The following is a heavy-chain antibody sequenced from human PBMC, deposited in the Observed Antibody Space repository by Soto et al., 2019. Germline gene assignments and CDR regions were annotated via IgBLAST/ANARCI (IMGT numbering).Heavy chain of an antibody. J-gene: IGHJ6*02. D-gene: IGHD3-16*02. CDR2: ISYDGSNK. Sequence: GGSLRLSCAAAGSTFSSYGMHWVRPAPGKGLEWVAVISYDGSNKYYADSVRGRFTISRDNSKNTLYLQMNSLRAEDTAVYYCAEEGSGGVIDALAYYYGMDVWGQGTTVTVSS. CDR1: GSTFSSYG. V-gene: IGHV3-30*18. CDR3: AEEGSGGVIDALAYYYGMDV.